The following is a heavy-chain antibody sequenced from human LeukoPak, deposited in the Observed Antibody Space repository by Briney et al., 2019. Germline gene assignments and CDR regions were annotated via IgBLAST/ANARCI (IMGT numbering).Heavy chain of an antibody. CDR2: IYYTGSA. Sequence: PSQTLSLTCTVSGGSISGDNYYWSWIRQPPGTGLEWMGYIYYTGSAYYNPSLKSRLTMSVDTSKNQFSLKLNSVTAADTAVYYCARRDGYNSPLAYWGQGTLVTVSS. J-gene: IGHJ4*02. CDR3: ARRDGYNSPLAY. V-gene: IGHV4-30-4*01. CDR1: GGSISGDNYY. D-gene: IGHD5-24*01.